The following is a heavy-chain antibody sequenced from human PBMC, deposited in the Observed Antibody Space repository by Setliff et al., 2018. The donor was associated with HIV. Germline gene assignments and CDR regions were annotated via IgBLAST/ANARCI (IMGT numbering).Heavy chain of an antibody. Sequence: ASVKVSCKASGYTFTSYAMHWVRQAPGQRLEWMGYINAGKGNTKYSQKLQGRVTITRDTSASTAYMELSSLRSEDTAVYYCARGNREVGATDYWGQGTLVTVSS. J-gene: IGHJ4*02. V-gene: IGHV1-3*01. CDR1: GYTFTSYA. CDR2: INAGKGNT. CDR3: ARGNREVGATDY. D-gene: IGHD1-26*01.